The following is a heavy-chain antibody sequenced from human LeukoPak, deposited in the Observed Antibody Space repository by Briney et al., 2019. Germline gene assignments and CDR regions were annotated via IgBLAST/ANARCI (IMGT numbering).Heavy chain of an antibody. CDR2: INPSGGST. CDR1: GYTITSYY. CDR3: ARGEFVVVPAASRIAAAGPHGGPDDFDY. J-gene: IGHJ4*02. V-gene: IGHV1-46*01. Sequence: ASVKVSCKASGYTITSYYMHWARQAPGQGLEWMGIINPSGGSTSYAQEFQGRVTMTRDTSTSTVYMELSSLRSEDTAVYYCARGEFVVVPAASRIAAAGPHGGPDDFDYWGQGTLVTVSS. D-gene: IGHD2-2*01.